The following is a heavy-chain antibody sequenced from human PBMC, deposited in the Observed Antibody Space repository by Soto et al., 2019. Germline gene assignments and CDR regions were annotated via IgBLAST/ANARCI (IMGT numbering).Heavy chain of an antibody. CDR2: TYYRSKWYN. Sequence: SQTLSLTCAISGDSVSSNSAAWNWIRQSPSRGLEWLGKTYYRSKWYNDYAVSVKSRITINPDTSKNQFSLQLNSVTPEDTAVYYCARDHRGRQQLVRYYYDGMDVWCQETTVTVFS. V-gene: IGHV6-1*01. D-gene: IGHD6-13*01. CDR3: ARDHRGRQQLVRYYYDGMDV. CDR1: GDSVSSNSAA. J-gene: IGHJ6*02.